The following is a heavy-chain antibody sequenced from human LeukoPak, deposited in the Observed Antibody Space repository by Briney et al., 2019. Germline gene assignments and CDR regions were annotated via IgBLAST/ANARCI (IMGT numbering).Heavy chain of an antibody. D-gene: IGHD5-12*01. CDR3: ARGEWLRYFDY. CDR2: ISSSGSTI. Sequence: SGGSLRLSCAASGFTFSSYEMNWVRQAPGKGLEWVSYISSSGSTIYYADSVKGRFTISRDNAKNSLYLQMNSLRAEDTAVYYCARGEWLRYFDYWGQGTLVTVSS. V-gene: IGHV3-48*03. J-gene: IGHJ4*02. CDR1: GFTFSSYE.